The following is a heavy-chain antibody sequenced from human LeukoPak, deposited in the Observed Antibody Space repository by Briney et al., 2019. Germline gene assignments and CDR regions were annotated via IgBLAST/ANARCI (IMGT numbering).Heavy chain of an antibody. J-gene: IGHJ4*02. CDR3: ARVIGSYGDSAY. Sequence: PGGSLRPSCAASGFTFSIFGMNWVRQAPGKGLEWVSYISSTSSAIYYADSLKSRFTISRDNAKNSLYLQMNSLRAEDTAVYYCARVIGSYGDSAYWGQGTLVTVSS. D-gene: IGHD3-16*01. V-gene: IGHV3-48*04. CDR1: GFTFSIFG. CDR2: ISSTSSAI.